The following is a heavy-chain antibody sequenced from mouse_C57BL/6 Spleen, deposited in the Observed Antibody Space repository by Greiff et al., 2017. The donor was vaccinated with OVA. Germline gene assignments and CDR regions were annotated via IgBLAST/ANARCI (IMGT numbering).Heavy chain of an antibody. D-gene: IGHD2-3*01. CDR3: ARWIYDGYYDAMDY. J-gene: IGHJ4*01. CDR1: GYAFSSSW. V-gene: IGHV1-82*01. Sequence: VQLQQSGPELVKPGASVKISCKASGYAFSSSWMNWVKQRPGKGLEWIGRIYPGDGDTNYNGKFKGKATLTADKSSSTAYMQLSSLTSEDSAVYFCARWIYDGYYDAMDYWGQGTSVTVSS. CDR2: IYPGDGDT.